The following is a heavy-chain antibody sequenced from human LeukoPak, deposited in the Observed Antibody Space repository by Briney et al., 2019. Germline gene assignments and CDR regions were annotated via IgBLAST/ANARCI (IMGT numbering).Heavy chain of an antibody. CDR1: GFTFSRHG. CDR3: ARDYHDYYGPGY. CDR2: ISNDGSRK. J-gene: IGHJ4*02. D-gene: IGHD3-10*01. Sequence: GGPLRLSCAPSGFTFSRHGMHWVRQAPGKGLEWVAIISNDGSRKYYAHSVKGRFTISRDSSKNTLYLQMNSLRAEDTVVYYCARDYHDYYGPGYWGQGTLVTVSS. V-gene: IGHV3-30*03.